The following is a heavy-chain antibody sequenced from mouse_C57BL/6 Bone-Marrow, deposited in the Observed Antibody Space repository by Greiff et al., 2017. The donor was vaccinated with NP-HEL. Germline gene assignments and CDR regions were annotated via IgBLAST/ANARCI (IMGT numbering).Heavy chain of an antibody. J-gene: IGHJ1*03. CDR1: GYTFTSYD. V-gene: IGHV1-85*01. CDR2: IYPRDGST. CDR3: ARSWYFDV. Sequence: QVHVKQSGPELVKPGASVKLSCKASGYTFTSYDINWVKQRPGQGLEWIGWIYPRDGSTKYNEKFKGKATLTVDTSSSTAYMELHSLTSEDSAVYFCARSWYFDVWGTGTTVTVSS.